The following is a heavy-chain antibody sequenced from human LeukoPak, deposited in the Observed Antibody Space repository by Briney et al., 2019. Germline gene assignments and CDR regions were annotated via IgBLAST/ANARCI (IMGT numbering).Heavy chain of an antibody. V-gene: IGHV3-23*01. J-gene: IGHJ4*02. CDR1: GFTFNTYD. D-gene: IGHD3-10*01. CDR3: AKDREVRGVMPYYFDY. CDR2: ISASGGST. Sequence: GGSLRLSCAASGFTFNTYDMSWVRQAPGKGLEWVSAISASGGSTYFADSVKGRFTLSRDNSKNTLYLQMNSLRAEDTALYYCAKDREVRGVMPYYFDYWGQGTLVTVSS.